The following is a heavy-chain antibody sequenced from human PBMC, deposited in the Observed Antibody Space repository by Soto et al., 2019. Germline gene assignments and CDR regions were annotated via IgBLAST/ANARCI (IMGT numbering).Heavy chain of an antibody. D-gene: IGHD3-3*01. J-gene: IGHJ4*02. CDR1: GGSISGPGYS. CDR3: ARGRFLDPFDY. CDR2: IYHSGST. V-gene: IGHV4-30-2*01. Sequence: PSETLSLTCAVSGGSISGPGYSWNWIRQPPGKGLEWIGYIYHSGSTYYNPSVKSRVTISVDKSKNQFSLKLTSVTAADTAVYYCARGRFLDPFDYWGQGTRVTVS.